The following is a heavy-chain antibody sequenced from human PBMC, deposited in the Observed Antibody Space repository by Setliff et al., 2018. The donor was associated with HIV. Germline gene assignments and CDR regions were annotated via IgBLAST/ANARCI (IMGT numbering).Heavy chain of an antibody. Sequence: ASVKVSCKASGYSLISHDINWVRQATGQGPEWMGWMNPSCGKTGYAEKFQGRITMTRNTSTSTAYMEMSSLRSEDTAAYYCARLTSRITILDYWGQGTLFTVSS. CDR1: GYSLISHD. V-gene: IGHV1-8*01. J-gene: IGHJ4*02. D-gene: IGHD3-3*01. CDR3: ARLTSRITILDY. CDR2: MNPSCGKT.